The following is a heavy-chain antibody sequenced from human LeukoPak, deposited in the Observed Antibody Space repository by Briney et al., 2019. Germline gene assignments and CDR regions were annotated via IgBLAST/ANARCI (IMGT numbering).Heavy chain of an antibody. CDR3: ARVWQDDIVIVPAFDY. D-gene: IGHD2-2*01. CDR1: GYIFTGYY. J-gene: IGHJ4*02. V-gene: IGHV1-2*06. CDR2: INPNSGGT. Sequence: GASVKVSCKASGYIFTGYYMHWVRQAPGQGLEWMGRINPNSGGTNYAQKFQGRVTMTRDTSITTAYMELSRLRSDDTAVYYCARVWQDDIVIVPAFDYWGQGTLVTVSS.